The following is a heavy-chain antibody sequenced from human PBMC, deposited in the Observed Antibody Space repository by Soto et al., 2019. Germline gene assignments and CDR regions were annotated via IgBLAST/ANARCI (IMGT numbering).Heavy chain of an antibody. CDR3: AKGDCISTSCYPFDP. J-gene: IGHJ5*02. CDR1: GFTFSSYG. V-gene: IGHV3-30*18. Sequence: QVQLVESGGGVVQPGRSLRLSCAASGFTFSSYGMHWISQAPGKGLEWVAVISYDGSNKYYADSVKGRFTISRDNSKNTLYLQMNSLRAEDTAVYYCAKGDCISTSCYPFDPWGQGTLVTVSS. D-gene: IGHD2-2*01. CDR2: ISYDGSNK.